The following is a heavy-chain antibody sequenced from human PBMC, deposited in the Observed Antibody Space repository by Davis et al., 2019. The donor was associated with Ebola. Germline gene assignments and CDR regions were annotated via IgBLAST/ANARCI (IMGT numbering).Heavy chain of an antibody. V-gene: IGHV4-4*07. CDR3: ASSFHDYGGYDLRLPSTYFDY. Sequence: PSETLSLTCTVSGGSISSYYWSWIRQPAGKGLEWIGRIYTSGSTYYNPSLKSRVTISVDTSKNQFSLKLSSVTAADTAVYYCASSFHDYGGYDLRLPSTYFDYWGQGTLVTVSS. D-gene: IGHD4-17*01. J-gene: IGHJ4*02. CDR1: GGSISSYY. CDR2: IYTSGST.